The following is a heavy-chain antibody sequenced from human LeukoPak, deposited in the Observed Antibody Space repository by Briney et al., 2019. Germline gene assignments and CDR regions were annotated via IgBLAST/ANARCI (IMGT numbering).Heavy chain of an antibody. CDR3: VSRGCTANACFVSSFNCFDH. CDR1: GLTFSKHW. CDR2: INQDGSEK. V-gene: IGHV3-7*03. D-gene: IGHD2-8*02. Sequence: PGGSLRLSCAASGLTFSKHWLTLGRQAPGKGLELVANINQDGSEKNYVDSVKGRFTISRDNAKSSLYLQMNSLRDEDTAVYHCVSRGCTANACFVSSFNCFDHWGQGSLVTVSS. J-gene: IGHJ4*02.